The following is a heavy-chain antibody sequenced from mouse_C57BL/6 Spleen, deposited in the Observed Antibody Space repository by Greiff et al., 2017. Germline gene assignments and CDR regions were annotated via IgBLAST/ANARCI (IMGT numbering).Heavy chain of an antibody. CDR3: ARSLGGDY. J-gene: IGHJ2*01. Sequence: VQLQQSGPELVKPGASVKMSCKASGYTFTDYNMHWVKQSHGKSLEWIGYINPNNGGTSYHQKFKGKATLTVNKSSSTAYMVLRRLTSEDSAVYYCARSLGGDYWGQGTTLTVSS. CDR2: INPNNGGT. V-gene: IGHV1-22*01. D-gene: IGHD4-1*01. CDR1: GYTFTDYN.